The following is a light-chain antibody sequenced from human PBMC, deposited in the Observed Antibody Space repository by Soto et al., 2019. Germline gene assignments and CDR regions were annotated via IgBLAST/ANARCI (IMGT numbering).Light chain of an antibody. V-gene: IGKV1-39*01. J-gene: IGKJ1*01. CDR2: AAS. Sequence: DILMTQSPSSLSASVGDRVTITCRASQTISTHLNWYQQKPGKAPNVLIYAASTLPTGVTSRFSGSGSGTNFTLTITSLHPEDFATYYCQQSYGIPRTFGQGTKVEVK. CDR3: QQSYGIPRT. CDR1: QTISTH.